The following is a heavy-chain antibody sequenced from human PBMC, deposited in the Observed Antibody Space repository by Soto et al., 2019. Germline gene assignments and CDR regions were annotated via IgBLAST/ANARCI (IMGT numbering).Heavy chain of an antibody. D-gene: IGHD3-10*01. J-gene: IGHJ6*02. CDR1: GFRFEDYG. CDR3: AKDISRYQLVLITEGMDV. Sequence: EVQLVEAGGGLVQPGRSQRLSCAASGFRFEDYGMHWVRQAPGKGLEWVSSISWNSRNIAYADSVKGRFTVSRDNAKNSLYLHTNSLRPEDTALYYCAKDISRYQLVLITEGMDVWGQGTTVTVSS. CDR2: ISWNSRNI. V-gene: IGHV3-9*01.